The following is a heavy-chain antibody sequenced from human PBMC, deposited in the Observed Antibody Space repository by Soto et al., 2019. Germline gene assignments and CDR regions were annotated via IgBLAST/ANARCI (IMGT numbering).Heavy chain of an antibody. D-gene: IGHD4-17*01. J-gene: IGHJ3*02. CDR2: ISAYNGNT. V-gene: IGHV1-18*04. CDR3: ARGRERGPTVTYGDDAFDI. CDR1: GYTFTSYG. Sequence: QVQLVQSGAEVKKPGASVKVSCKASGYTFTSYGISWVRQAPGQGLEWMGWISAYNGNTNYAQKLQGRVTMTTDTSTSTAYMGLRSLRSDDTAVYYCARGRERGPTVTYGDDAFDIWGQGTMVTVSS.